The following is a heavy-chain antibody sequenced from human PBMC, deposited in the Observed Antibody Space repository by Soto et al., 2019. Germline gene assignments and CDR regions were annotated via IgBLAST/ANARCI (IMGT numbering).Heavy chain of an antibody. CDR2: IKSKTDGGTT. CDR1: GFTFSNAW. CDR3: TTDNTVTTADKRFDP. V-gene: IGHV3-15*01. J-gene: IGHJ5*02. Sequence: EVQLVESGGGLVKPGGSLRLSCAASGFTFSNAWMSWVRQAPGKGLEWVGRIKSKTDGGTTDYAAPVKGRFTISRDDSKNTLYLQMNSLKTEDTAVYYCTTDNTVTTADKRFDPWGQGTLVTVSS. D-gene: IGHD4-17*01.